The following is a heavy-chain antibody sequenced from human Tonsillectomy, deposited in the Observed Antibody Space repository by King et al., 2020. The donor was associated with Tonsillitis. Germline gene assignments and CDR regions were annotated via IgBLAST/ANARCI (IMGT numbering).Heavy chain of an antibody. D-gene: IGHD3-22*01. CDR1: GYSFTRYW. V-gene: IGHV5-51*01. CDR3: ARYDSTGAGAFDI. CDR2: IYPGDSET. Sequence: QLVQSGAEVKKPGESLKISCKGSGYSFTRYWIVWVRQMPGKGLEGMGIIYPGDSETRYSPSFQGQVTISADKSISTAFLQWSRLKASDSAIYYCARYDSTGAGAFDIWGQGTMVTVSS. J-gene: IGHJ3*02.